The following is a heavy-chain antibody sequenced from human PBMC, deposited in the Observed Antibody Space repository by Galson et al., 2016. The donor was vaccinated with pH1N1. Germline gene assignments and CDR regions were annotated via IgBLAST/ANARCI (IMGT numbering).Heavy chain of an antibody. D-gene: IGHD4-17*01. J-gene: IGHJ3*02. CDR3: ARQYDFGDYRGNAFDI. CDR2: VNPGGSTI. Sequence: QSGAEVKKPGESLKISCKASGYIFTSQWIAWVRQVPGKGLEWVGVVNPGGSTIRYSSSFQGQVTISSDKSISTAYLQWISLRASDTAMYYCARQYDFGDYRGNAFDIWGQGTMVTVSS. V-gene: IGHV5-51*03. CDR1: GYIFTSQW.